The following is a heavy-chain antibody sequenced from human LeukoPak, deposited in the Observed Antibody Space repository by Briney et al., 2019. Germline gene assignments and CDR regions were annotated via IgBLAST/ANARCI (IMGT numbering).Heavy chain of an antibody. V-gene: IGHV4-34*01. CDR1: GGSFSGYY. CDR2: INHSGST. CDR3: ARGPQRGVVVVAATPPLYYYGMDV. J-gene: IGHJ6*02. D-gene: IGHD2-15*01. Sequence: SETLSLTCAVYGGSFSGYYWSWIRQPPGKGLEWIGEINHSGSTNYNPSLKSRVTISVDTSKNQFSLKLSSVTAADTAVYYCARGPQRGVVVVAATPPLYYYGMDVWGQGTTVTVSS.